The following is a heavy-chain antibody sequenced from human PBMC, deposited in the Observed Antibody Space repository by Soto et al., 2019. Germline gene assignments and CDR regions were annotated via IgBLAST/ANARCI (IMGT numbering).Heavy chain of an antibody. J-gene: IGHJ3*02. CDR2: ISGTADNT. D-gene: IGHD1-7*01. Sequence: LRLSCSASGFSFSNYVMNWVRQAPGKGLEWVSSISGTADNTFYADSVKGRFTISRDNSKNTLYLQMNSLRAEDVALYYCARRAITGSTKWGAFDIWGQGTLVTVSS. V-gene: IGHV3-23*01. CDR1: GFSFSNYV. CDR3: ARRAITGSTKWGAFDI.